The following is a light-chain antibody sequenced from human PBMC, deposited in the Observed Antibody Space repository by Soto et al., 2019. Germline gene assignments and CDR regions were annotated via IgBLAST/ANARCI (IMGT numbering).Light chain of an antibody. CDR3: QQSYSIPYT. CDR2: AAS. Sequence: DFQMTQSPSSLSASVGDRVTITCRASQSISSYLNWYQQKPGKAPKLLIYAASSLQSGVPSRFSVSGSGTDFTLTISSLQPEDFATYYCQQSYSIPYTFGQGTKLEIK. CDR1: QSISSY. V-gene: IGKV1-39*01. J-gene: IGKJ2*01.